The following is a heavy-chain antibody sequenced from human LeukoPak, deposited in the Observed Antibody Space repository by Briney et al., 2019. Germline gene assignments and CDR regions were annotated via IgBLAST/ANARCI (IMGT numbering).Heavy chain of an antibody. CDR3: PKSLAYYYDSTGYYDHAAFDI. CDR1: GFTFSSYA. CDR2: IRGSGGST. J-gene: IGHJ3*02. D-gene: IGHD3-22*01. V-gene: IGHV3-23*01. Sequence: GVSLRLSCAASGFTFSSYAMSWVRQAPGKGLVWVSAIRGSGGSTYYADSLKGRFTISRDNSKTTLYLQRNSLTAEDTAVSHCPKSLAYYYDSTGYYDHAAFDIWGQGTMVTVSS.